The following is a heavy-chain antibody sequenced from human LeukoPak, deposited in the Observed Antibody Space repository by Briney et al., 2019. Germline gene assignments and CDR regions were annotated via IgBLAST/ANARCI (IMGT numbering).Heavy chain of an antibody. V-gene: IGHV3-30*04. CDR3: ARGPTTVVTPEVDY. CDR1: GFTFSSYA. J-gene: IGHJ4*02. D-gene: IGHD4-23*01. Sequence: PGRSLRLSCAASGFTFSSYAMHWVRQAPGKGLEWVAVISYDGSNKYYADSVKGRFTISRDNSKNTLYLQMNSLRAEDTAVYYCARGPTTVVTPEVDYWGQGTLVTVSS. CDR2: ISYDGSNK.